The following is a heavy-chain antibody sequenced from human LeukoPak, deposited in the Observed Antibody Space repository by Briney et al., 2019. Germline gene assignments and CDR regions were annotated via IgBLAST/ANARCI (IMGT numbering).Heavy chain of an antibody. CDR3: ARQPRWAETVNY. CDR1: GGSISSSSYY. V-gene: IGHV4-39*01. J-gene: IGHJ4*02. Sequence: SETLSLTCTVSGGSISSSSYYWGWIRQPPGKGLEWIGSIYYSGSTYYNPSLKSRVTISVDTSKNQFSLKLSSVTAADTAVYYCARQPRWAETVNYGGQGTLVIVSS. D-gene: IGHD1-1*01. CDR2: IYYSGST.